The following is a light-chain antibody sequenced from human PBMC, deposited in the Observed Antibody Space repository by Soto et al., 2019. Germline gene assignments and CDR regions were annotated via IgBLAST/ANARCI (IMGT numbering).Light chain of an antibody. CDR3: SSYSSRSTLLV. CDR2: EVN. V-gene: IGLV2-14*02. CDR1: SSNVGSYKL. Sequence: QSVLTQPASVSGSPGQSITISCTGTSSNVGSYKLVSWYQQHPGKAPKLMIFEVNKRPSGISARFSGSKSGNTASLTISGLQTEDEADYYCSSYSSRSTLLVFGGGTQLTVL. J-gene: IGLJ2*01.